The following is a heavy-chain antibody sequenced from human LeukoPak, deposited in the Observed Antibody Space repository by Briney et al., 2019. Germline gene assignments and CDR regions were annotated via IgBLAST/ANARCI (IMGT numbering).Heavy chain of an antibody. Sequence: GGSLRLSCAASGFTFSTYAMSWVRQAPGKGLEWVSVISGSGGSTYYSDSVKGRFTISRDNSKNTLSLQMNSLRAEDTAVYYCAKSPGLLSGGDFFDFWGQGTLVTVSS. CDR3: AKSPGLLSGGDFFDF. J-gene: IGHJ4*02. D-gene: IGHD2/OR15-2a*01. V-gene: IGHV3-23*01. CDR1: GFTFSTYA. CDR2: ISGSGGST.